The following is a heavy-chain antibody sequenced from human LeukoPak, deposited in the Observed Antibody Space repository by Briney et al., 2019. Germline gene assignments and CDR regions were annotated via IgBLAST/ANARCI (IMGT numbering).Heavy chain of an antibody. D-gene: IGHD2-2*01. V-gene: IGHV1-58*01. CDR1: GFTFTNSA. CDR3: AAPYCSSTSCYRDAFDI. J-gene: IGHJ3*02. CDR2: IFVCSCNT. Sequence: GSSVNVSCQASGFTFTNSAVQWLRQARGQHLAWIGWIFVCSCNTNYAQKFQERVTITRDMSTSTAYMELSSLRSEDTAVYYCAAPYCSSTSCYRDAFDIWGQGTMVTVSS.